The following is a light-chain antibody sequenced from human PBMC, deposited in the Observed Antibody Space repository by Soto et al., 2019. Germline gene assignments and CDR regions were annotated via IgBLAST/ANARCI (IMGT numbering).Light chain of an antibody. Sequence: EIVMTQSPATLSVSPGERGTLSCRASQSVSSNLAWYQQKPGQAPRLLIYGASTRATGIPSRFSGSRSGTEFTLTISSLQSEDFAVYYCQQYNNWTWTFGQGTKVEIK. CDR1: QSVSSN. CDR2: GAS. J-gene: IGKJ1*01. CDR3: QQYNNWTWT. V-gene: IGKV3-15*01.